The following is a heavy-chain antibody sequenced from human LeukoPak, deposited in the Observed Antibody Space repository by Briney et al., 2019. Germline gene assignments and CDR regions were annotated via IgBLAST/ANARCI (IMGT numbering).Heavy chain of an antibody. CDR1: GFTFSSYA. CDR2: IGRNGGDI. J-gene: IGHJ4*02. D-gene: IGHD4-17*01. Sequence: GGSLRLSCAASGFTFSSYAMTWVRQAPGMGLEWVSVIGRNGGDIQYADSVKGRFTISRDNSKNTLYLQMNSLRAEDTAVYYCARGAVTFDYWGQGTLVTVSS. CDR3: ARGAVTFDY. V-gene: IGHV3-23*01.